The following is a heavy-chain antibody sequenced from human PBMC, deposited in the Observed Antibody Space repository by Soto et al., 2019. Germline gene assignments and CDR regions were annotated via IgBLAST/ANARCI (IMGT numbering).Heavy chain of an antibody. Sequence: EVQLVESGGGLVQPGGSLRLSCSASGFTFSSYDMHWVRQGTGKGLEWVSAIGTTGDTYYAGSVKGRFTISRENAKNSLYLQMNSLRAVDTAFYFCARAIGPTLFDYSGQGTLVTVSS. V-gene: IGHV3-13*04. D-gene: IGHD3-22*01. CDR1: GFTFSSYD. CDR3: ARAIGPTLFDY. CDR2: IGTTGDT. J-gene: IGHJ4*02.